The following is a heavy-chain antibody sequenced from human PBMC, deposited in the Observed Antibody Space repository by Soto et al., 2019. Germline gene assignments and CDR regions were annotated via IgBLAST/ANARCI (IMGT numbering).Heavy chain of an antibody. J-gene: IGHJ4*02. D-gene: IGHD2-15*01. CDR1: GGXFSSXX. Sequence: QVQLVQSGAEVKXXXXXXXXSCKASGGXFSSXXXXWVRQAXXQGXXXMXGIXPIFGTANYAQKFQGRVTITADESTSTAYMELSSLRSEDTAVYYCARGLLGYCSGGSCYPYYFDYWGQGTLVTVSS. V-gene: IGHV1-69*01. CDR2: IXPIFGTA. CDR3: ARGLLGYCSGGSCYPYYFDY.